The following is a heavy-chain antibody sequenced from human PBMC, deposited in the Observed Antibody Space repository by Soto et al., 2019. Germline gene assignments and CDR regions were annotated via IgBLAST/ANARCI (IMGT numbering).Heavy chain of an antibody. J-gene: IGHJ6*02. D-gene: IGHD5-18*01. CDR1: GGSINSGGYY. V-gene: IGHV4-31*03. Sequence: SETLSLTCTVSGGSINSGGYYWTWIRQHPGKGLEWIGYIYNSGSTHYSPPLKSRVTISIDTSKNQLSLKLSSVTAADTAVYFCARDRTATNFYYYGMDVWGQGTTVTVSS. CDR2: IYNSGST. CDR3: ARDRTATNFYYYGMDV.